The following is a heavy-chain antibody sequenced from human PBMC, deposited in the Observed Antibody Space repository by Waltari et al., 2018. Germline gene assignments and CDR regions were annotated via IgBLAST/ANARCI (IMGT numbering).Heavy chain of an antibody. D-gene: IGHD6-19*01. CDR1: GGSLSSYY. J-gene: IGHJ4*02. CDR3: ARSESHSSGWLFDY. CDR2: IYYSGST. Sequence: QVQLQESGPGLVKPSETLSLPCTVSGGSLSSYYWSWIRQPPGTGLEWIGYIYYSGSTNYNPSLKSRVTISVDTSKNQFSLKLSSVTAADTAVYYCARSESHSSGWLFDYWGQGTLVTVSS. V-gene: IGHV4-59*01.